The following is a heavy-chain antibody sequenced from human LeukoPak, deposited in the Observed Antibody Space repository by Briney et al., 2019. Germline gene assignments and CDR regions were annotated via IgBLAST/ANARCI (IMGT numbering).Heavy chain of an antibody. CDR1: GGSFSGYY. CDR3: ARGVYDSSGYSSYYYYGMDV. Sequence: PSETLSLTCAVYGGSFSGYYWSWIRQPPGKGLEWIGEINHSGSTNYNPSLKSRVTISVDTSKNQCSLKLSSVTAADTAVYYCARGVYDSSGYSSYYYYGMDVWGQGTTVTVSS. CDR2: INHSGST. D-gene: IGHD3-22*01. J-gene: IGHJ6*02. V-gene: IGHV4-34*01.